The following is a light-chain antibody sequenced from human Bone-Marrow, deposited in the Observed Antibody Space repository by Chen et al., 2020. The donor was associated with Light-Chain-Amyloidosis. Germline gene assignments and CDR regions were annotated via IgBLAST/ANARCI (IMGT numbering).Light chain of an antibody. J-gene: IGLJ2*01. Sequence: QSVLTQPPSVSGAPGQRVTISCPGSSSNIGAGYDVHWYQQLPGTAPKLLIYGNSNRPSGVPDRFSGFKSGTSASLAITGLQAEDEADYYCQSYDSSLSGYVVFGGGTKLTVL. CDR3: QSYDSSLSGYVV. V-gene: IGLV1-40*01. CDR2: GNS. CDR1: SSNIGAGYD.